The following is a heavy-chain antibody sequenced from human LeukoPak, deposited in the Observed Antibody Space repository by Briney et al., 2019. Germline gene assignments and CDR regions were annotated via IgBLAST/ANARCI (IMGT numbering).Heavy chain of an antibody. V-gene: IGHV3-7*03. J-gene: IGHJ4*02. CDR2: IKEDGSEK. CDR1: GFTFSSSW. D-gene: IGHD3-10*01. Sequence: PGGSLRLSCAASGFTFSSSWMSWVRQAPGKELEWVANIKEDGSEKYYVDSVKGRFTISRDNAKNSLFLQMNSLRAEDTAVYYCAKDGSHYGSGSSHDYWGQGTLVTVSS. CDR3: AKDGSHYGSGSSHDY.